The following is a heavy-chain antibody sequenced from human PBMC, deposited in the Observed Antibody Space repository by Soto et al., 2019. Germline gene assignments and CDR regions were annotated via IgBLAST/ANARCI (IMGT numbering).Heavy chain of an antibody. Sequence: ASVKVSCKASGYTFTGYYIHWVREAPGQGLEWMGWINPQTGGASYAQKFQGRVTLSRDTSINTAYLEVSRLRFDDAAVYFCARERYQVISDGMDVWGQGTTVTVSS. V-gene: IGHV1-2*02. D-gene: IGHD2-2*01. CDR3: ARERYQVISDGMDV. CDR1: GYTFTGYY. CDR2: INPQTGGA. J-gene: IGHJ6*02.